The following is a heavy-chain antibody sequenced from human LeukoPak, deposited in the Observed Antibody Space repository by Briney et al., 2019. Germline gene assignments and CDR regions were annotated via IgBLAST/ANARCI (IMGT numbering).Heavy chain of an antibody. CDR1: GGSISSYY. CDR3: ARDGEFCGGGSCSYYFDY. Sequence: SETLSLTCTVSGGSISSYYWSWIRQPAGKGLEWIGRIYTSGSTNYNPSLKSRVTMSVDTSKNQFSLKLSSVTAADTAVYYCARDGEFCGGGSCSYYFDYGGREPLAPVSS. CDR2: IYTSGST. J-gene: IGHJ4*02. D-gene: IGHD2-15*01. V-gene: IGHV4-4*07.